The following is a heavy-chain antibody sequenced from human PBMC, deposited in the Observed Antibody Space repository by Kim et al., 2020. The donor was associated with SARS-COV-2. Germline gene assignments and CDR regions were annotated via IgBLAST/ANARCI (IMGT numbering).Heavy chain of an antibody. CDR3: VRSFTAIISRWPDNWF. D-gene: IGHD3-3*02. CDR1: GASISKSGYY. CDR2: IYYSGST. V-gene: IGHV4-39*01. Sequence: SETLSLTCSVSGASISKSGYYWGWIRQPPGKGLQWIANIYYSGSTYYNPSLRSRVTISADMPNNQFSLRLTSVTAADTAMYYCVRSFTAIISRWPDNWF. J-gene: IGHJ5*01.